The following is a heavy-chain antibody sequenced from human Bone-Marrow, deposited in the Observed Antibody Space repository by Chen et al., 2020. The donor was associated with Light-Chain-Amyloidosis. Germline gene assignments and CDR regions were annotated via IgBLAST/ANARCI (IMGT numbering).Heavy chain of an antibody. V-gene: IGHV3-7*01. CDR1: GFTFSRYF. CDR3: ARESSVAAPYYLDY. CDR2: IREDGNEK. Sequence: EVRLVESGGGLVQPGRSLRLSCAASGFTFSRYFMSWVRQAPGKGLEWVANIREDGNEKYYVQSVKGRFTISRDNAKNAVYLQMHSLGAEDSAIYFCARESSVAAPYYLDYWGQGIRVTVSA. D-gene: IGHD6-25*01. J-gene: IGHJ4*02.